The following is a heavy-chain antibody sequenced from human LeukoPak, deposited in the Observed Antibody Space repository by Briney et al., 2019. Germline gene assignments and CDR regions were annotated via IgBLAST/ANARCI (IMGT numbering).Heavy chain of an antibody. CDR2: IRSKAYGGTT. Sequence: GGSLRLSCAASGFTFSDYYMSWVRQAPGKGLEWVGFIRSKAYGGTTEYAASVKGRFTISRDDSKSIAYLQMNSLKTEDTAVCYCSRADYYGSGSPISLDVWGKGTTVTVSS. CDR3: SRADYYGSGSPISLDV. D-gene: IGHD3-10*01. CDR1: GFTFSDYY. J-gene: IGHJ6*04. V-gene: IGHV3-49*04.